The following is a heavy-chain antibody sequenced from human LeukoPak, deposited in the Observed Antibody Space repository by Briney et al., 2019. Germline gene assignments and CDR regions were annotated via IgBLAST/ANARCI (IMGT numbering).Heavy chain of an antibody. CDR3: ARDSTVTPYYFDF. D-gene: IGHD4-11*01. CDR2: ITPIFGTA. CDR1: GGTFSSYA. Sequence: SVKVSCKASGGTFSSYAISWVRQAPGQGLEWMGGITPIFGTANYAQTFQGRVTITTDESTSTAYMELSSLRSEDTAVYYCARDSTVTPYYFDFWGQGTLVTVSS. V-gene: IGHV1-69*05. J-gene: IGHJ4*02.